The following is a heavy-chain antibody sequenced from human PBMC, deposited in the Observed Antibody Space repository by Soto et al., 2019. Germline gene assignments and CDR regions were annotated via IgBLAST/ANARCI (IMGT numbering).Heavy chain of an antibody. V-gene: IGHV1-3*01. CDR3: ARGSGYYYGDDF. CDR2: INAGNGNT. J-gene: IGHJ4*02. CDR1: GYTFTSYA. D-gene: IGHD3-22*01. Sequence: ASVKVSCKASGYTFTSYAMHWVRQAPGQRLEWMGWINAGNGNTKYSQKFQGRVTITRDTSASTAYMELSSLRSEDMAVYYCARGSGYYYGDDFWGQGTLVTVSS.